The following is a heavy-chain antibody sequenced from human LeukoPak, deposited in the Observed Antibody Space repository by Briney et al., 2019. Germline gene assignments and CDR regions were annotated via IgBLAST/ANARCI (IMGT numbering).Heavy chain of an antibody. J-gene: IGHJ4*02. D-gene: IGHD6-19*01. V-gene: IGHV3-48*01. CDR3: AVSYSSGWGGFDY. CDR2: ISSSSSTI. Sequence: GGSLRLSCAASRFTFSSYSMKWVRQAPGKGLEWVSYISSSSSTIYYAASVKGRFTISRDNAKNSLYLQMNNLRAEDTAVYYCAVSYSSGWGGFDYWGQGTLVTVSS. CDR1: RFTFSSYS.